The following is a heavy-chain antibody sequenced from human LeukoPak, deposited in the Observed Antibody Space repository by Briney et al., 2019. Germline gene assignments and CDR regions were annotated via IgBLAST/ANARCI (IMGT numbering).Heavy chain of an antibody. D-gene: IGHD3-22*01. V-gene: IGHV3-30*02. CDR3: ASITMIVTPFDY. J-gene: IGHJ4*02. CDR1: GFTFSSYG. CDR2: IRYDGSNK. Sequence: GGSLRLSCAASGFTFSSYGMHWVRQAPGKGLEWVAFIRYDGSNKYYADSVKGRFTISRDNSKNTLYLQMNSLRAEDTAVYYCASITMIVTPFDYWGQGTLVTVSS.